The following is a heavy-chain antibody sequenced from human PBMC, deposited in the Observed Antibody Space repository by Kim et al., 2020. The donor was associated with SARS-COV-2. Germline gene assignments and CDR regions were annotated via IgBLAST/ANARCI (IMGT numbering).Heavy chain of an antibody. CDR3: ARTAGGYSYGYGAFDI. Sequence: KFQGRVTMTRDTSTSTVYMELSSLRSEDTAVYYCARTAGGYSYGYGAFDIWGQGTMVTVSS. V-gene: IGHV1-46*01. D-gene: IGHD5-18*01. J-gene: IGHJ3*02.